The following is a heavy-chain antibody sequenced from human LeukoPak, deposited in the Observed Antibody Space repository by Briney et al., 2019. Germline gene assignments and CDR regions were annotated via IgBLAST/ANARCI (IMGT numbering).Heavy chain of an antibody. V-gene: IGHV3-23*01. CDR2: ISGSGANT. CDR1: GFTFSNYA. D-gene: IGHD3-3*01. Sequence: GGSLRLSCAASGFTFSNYAMSWVPQAPGRGREWVSAISGSGANTYYADSVKGRFTISRDNSKNTLYLQMNSLRAGDTAVYYCASGPPFLKYFEYWGQGTLVTVSS. J-gene: IGHJ4*02. CDR3: ASGPPFLKYFEY.